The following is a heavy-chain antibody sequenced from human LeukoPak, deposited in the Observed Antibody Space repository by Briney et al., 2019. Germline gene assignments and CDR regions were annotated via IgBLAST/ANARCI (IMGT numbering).Heavy chain of an antibody. Sequence: ASVKVSCKVSGYTLTELSMHWVRQAPGKGLEWMGGFDPEDGETIYAQKFQGRVTMTRDTSISTAYMELSRLRSDDTAVYYCARLQWLGQNTIDYWGQGTLVTVSS. CDR2: FDPEDGET. D-gene: IGHD6-19*01. CDR3: ARLQWLGQNTIDY. CDR1: GYTLTELS. V-gene: IGHV1-24*01. J-gene: IGHJ4*02.